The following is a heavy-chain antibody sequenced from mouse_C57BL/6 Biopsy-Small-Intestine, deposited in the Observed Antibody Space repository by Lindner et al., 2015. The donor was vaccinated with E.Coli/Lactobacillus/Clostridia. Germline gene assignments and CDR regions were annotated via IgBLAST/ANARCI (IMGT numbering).Heavy chain of an antibody. CDR3: ARDYWTAASEGAYDI. CDR1: GYTFTNYA. D-gene: IGHD2-3*01. J-gene: IGHJ3*01. CDR2: INTGNGNT. V-gene: IGHV1-84*02. Sequence: SVKVSCKASGYTFTNYAIHWVRHGPGQRLEWMGWINTGNGNTKYSQKLQGRITITRDTSASTAYMELSSLRSEDTAVYYCARDYWTAASEGAYDIWGQGTMVTVSS.